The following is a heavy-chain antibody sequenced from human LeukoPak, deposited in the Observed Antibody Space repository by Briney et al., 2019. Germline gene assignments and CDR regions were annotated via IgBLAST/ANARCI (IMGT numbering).Heavy chain of an antibody. CDR1: GFTFSSYA. V-gene: IGHV3-23*01. CDR2: ISGSGGST. J-gene: IGHJ3*02. Sequence: PGGSLRLSCAASGFTFSSYAMSWVRQAPGKGLEWVSAISGSGGSTYYADSVKGRFTISRDNSKNTLYLQMNSLRAEDTAVYYCANHIGVRSGWYGGVGAFDIWGQGTMVTVSS. CDR3: ANHIGVRSGWYGGVGAFDI. D-gene: IGHD6-19*01.